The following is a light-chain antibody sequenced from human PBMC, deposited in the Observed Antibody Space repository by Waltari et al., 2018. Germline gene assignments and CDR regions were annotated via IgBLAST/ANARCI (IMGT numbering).Light chain of an antibody. J-gene: IGKJ2*01. CDR3: QQYSGSPNT. Sequence: EIVLTQSPGTLSLSPGERATLSCRASQSVTSNYLAWYQQKPGQAPRLLIYGASSRATGIPDRFSGSGSGTDFTLTISRVEPEDCAVYYCQQYSGSPNTFGQGTMLEIK. V-gene: IGKV3-20*01. CDR1: QSVTSNY. CDR2: GAS.